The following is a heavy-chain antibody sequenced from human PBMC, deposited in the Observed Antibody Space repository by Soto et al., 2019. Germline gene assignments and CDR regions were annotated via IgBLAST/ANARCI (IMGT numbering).Heavy chain of an antibody. CDR3: ATFEDYGWQRDLYYYYGMDV. CDR1: GFTFSSYA. Sequence: GGSLRLSCAASGFTFSSYAMHWVRQAPGKGLEWVAVISYDGSNKYYADSVKGRFTISRDNSKNTLYLQMNSLRAEDTAVYYCATFEDYGWQRDLYYYYGMDVWGQGTTVTVSS. CDR2: ISYDGSNK. J-gene: IGHJ6*02. D-gene: IGHD6-19*01. V-gene: IGHV3-30-3*01.